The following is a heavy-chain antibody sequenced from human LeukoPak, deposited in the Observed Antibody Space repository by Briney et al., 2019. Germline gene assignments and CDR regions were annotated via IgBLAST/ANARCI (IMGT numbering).Heavy chain of an antibody. J-gene: IGHJ4*01. Sequence: SETLSLTCTVSGGSMSSYYWSWIRQPPGQGLEWIGYIYSSGSAKYSPYLKSRVIISVDTSENQFSLRLSSVTAADTAVYYCARRGKSGPDKYYFDYWGHGTLVTVSS. D-gene: IGHD3-9*01. CDR3: ARRGKSGPDKYYFDY. CDR2: IYSSGSA. V-gene: IGHV4-59*01. CDR1: GGSMSSYY.